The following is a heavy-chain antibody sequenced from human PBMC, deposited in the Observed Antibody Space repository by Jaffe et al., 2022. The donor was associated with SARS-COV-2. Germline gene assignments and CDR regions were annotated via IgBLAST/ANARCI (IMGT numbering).Heavy chain of an antibody. CDR3: ARVYSSTRGYDVMDV. CDR1: GFTLSDHY. CDR2: TRNKANSYTT. D-gene: IGHD6-13*01. J-gene: IGHJ6*02. V-gene: IGHV3-72*01. Sequence: EVQLVESGGGLVQPGGSLRLSCTASGFTLSDHYMDWVRQAPGKGLEWVGRTRNKANSYTTEYAASVKGRFTISRDGSKNSLYLQMNSLKTEDTAVYYCARVYSSTRGYDVMDVWGQGTTVTVSS.